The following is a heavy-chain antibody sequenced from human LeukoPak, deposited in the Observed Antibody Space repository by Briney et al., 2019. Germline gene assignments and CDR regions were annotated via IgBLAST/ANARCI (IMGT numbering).Heavy chain of an antibody. J-gene: IGHJ6*03. Sequence: ASVKVSCKASGGTFSSCVISWVRQAPGQGLEWMGGIIPIFGTANYAQKFQGRVTITADESTSTAYMELSSLRSEDTAVYYCARVGHIAALRAWGFYYYMDVWGKGTTVTVSS. CDR1: GGTFSSCV. V-gene: IGHV1-69*13. CDR2: IIPIFGTA. D-gene: IGHD6-6*01. CDR3: ARVGHIAALRAWGFYYYMDV.